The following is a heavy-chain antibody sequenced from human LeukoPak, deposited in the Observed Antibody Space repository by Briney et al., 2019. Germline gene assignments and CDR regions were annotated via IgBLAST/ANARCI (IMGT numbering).Heavy chain of an antibody. CDR2: ISYDGSNK. J-gene: IGHJ4*02. V-gene: IGHV3-30-3*01. Sequence: GGSLRLSCAASGFTFSSYAMHWVRQAPGKGLEWVAVISYDGSNKYYADSVKGRFTISRDNSKNTLYLQMNSLRAEDTAVYYCAKGVGATTGYWGQGTLVTVSS. D-gene: IGHD1-26*01. CDR3: AKGVGATTGY. CDR1: GFTFSSYA.